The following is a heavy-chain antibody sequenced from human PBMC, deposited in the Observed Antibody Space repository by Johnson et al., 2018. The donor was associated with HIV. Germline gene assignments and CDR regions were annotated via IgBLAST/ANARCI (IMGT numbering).Heavy chain of an antibody. J-gene: IGHJ3*02. CDR3: AKGIGSGSYDAFDI. Sequence: VQLVESGGGLVQPGGSLRLSCAASGFTFSSYWMHWVRQAPGKGLVWVSRINSAGSSTRYADSVKGRFTISRANAKNTLYLQMNSLRAEDTAVYYCAKGIGSGSYDAFDIWGQGTMVTVSS. V-gene: IGHV3-74*01. CDR1: GFTFSSYW. CDR2: INSAGSST. D-gene: IGHD1-26*01.